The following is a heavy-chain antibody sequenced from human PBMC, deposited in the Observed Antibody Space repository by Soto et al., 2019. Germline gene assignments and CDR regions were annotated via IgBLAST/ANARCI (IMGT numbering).Heavy chain of an antibody. CDR2: LSSSGSN. D-gene: IGHD6-6*01. V-gene: IGHV4-61*01. CDR1: GGSVSRDNYH. J-gene: IGHJ4*02. CDR3: VRTMPSLSWPTAPLY. Sequence: SETLSLTCSVSGGSVSRDNYHWGWIRQPPGKGLEWIGFLSSSGSNTFNPSLKSRVNMSVDTSKNQFSLKLSSMTATDTAMYFCVRTMPSLSWPTAPLYWGQGTLVTV.